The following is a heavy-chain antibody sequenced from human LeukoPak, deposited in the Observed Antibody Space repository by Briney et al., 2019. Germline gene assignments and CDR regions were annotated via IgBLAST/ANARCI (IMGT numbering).Heavy chain of an antibody. D-gene: IGHD3-10*01. CDR1: GYTFTSYG. J-gene: IGHJ4*02. V-gene: IGHV1-18*01. Sequence: ASVKVSCKASGYTFTSYGISWVRQAPGQGLEWMGWISAYNGNTNYAQKLQGRVTMTTDTSTSTAYMELRSLRSDDTAVYYCARPQTKLWFGELLSFDYWGQGTLVTVSS. CDR3: ARPQTKLWFGELLSFDY. CDR2: ISAYNGNT.